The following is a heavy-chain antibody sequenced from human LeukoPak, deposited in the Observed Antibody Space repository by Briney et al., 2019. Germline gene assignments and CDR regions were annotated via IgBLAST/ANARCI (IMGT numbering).Heavy chain of an antibody. Sequence: ESGPTLVKPTQTLTLTCTFSGFSLSTNELLVGWVRQPPGKALEWLAFIYGDDDKRYSPSLRSRLTITKDTSKNQVVLTLSNMDPVDTATNYCAHRRTDTSFDAWGPGILVTVSS. J-gene: IGHJ5*02. CDR1: GFSLSTNELL. V-gene: IGHV2-5*02. D-gene: IGHD5-18*01. CDR2: IYGDDDK. CDR3: AHRRTDTSFDA.